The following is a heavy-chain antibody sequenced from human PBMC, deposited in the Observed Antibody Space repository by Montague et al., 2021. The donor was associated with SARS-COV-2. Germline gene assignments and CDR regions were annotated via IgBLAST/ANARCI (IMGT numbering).Heavy chain of an antibody. CDR1: GFSLSTTGVG. D-gene: IGHD3-9*01. J-gene: IGHJ4*02. CDR3: AHLIRYYDIFTGIPFDD. V-gene: IGHV2-5*02. CDR2: IYWDDDK. Sequence: PALVKPTQTLTLTCTFSGFSLSTTGVGVGWIRQPPGKALEWLALIYWDDDKRYSPSLKSRLTITKDTSKNQVVLTMTNMDPVDTATYYCAHLIRYYDIFTGIPFDDWGQGTQVTVSS.